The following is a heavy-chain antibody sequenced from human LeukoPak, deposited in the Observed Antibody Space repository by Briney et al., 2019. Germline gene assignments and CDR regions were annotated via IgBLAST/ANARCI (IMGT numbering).Heavy chain of an antibody. D-gene: IGHD3-22*01. CDR1: GFTFSSYW. CDR2: IKQDGSDK. CDR3: ARPYDTRGYFPDY. V-gene: IGHV3-7*01. J-gene: IGHJ4*02. Sequence: SGGSLRLSCEVSGFTFSSYWMNWVRQAPGKGLEWVANIKQDGSDKYYVDSVKGRFTISRDNAKNSLYLQMNSLGAEDTAVYYCARPYDTRGYFPDYWGQGTLVTVSS.